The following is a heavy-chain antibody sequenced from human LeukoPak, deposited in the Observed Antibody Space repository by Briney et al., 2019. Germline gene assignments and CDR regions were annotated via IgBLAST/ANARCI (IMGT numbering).Heavy chain of an antibody. J-gene: IGHJ3*02. D-gene: IGHD6-6*01. CDR3: ASSIAARPRTGAFDI. CDR2: TYYRSKWYN. Sequence: SQALSLTCAISGDSVSSNSAAWNWIRQSPSRGLEWLGRTYYRSKWYNDYAVSVKSRITINPDTSKNQFSLQLNSVTPEDTAVYYCASSIAARPRTGAFDIWGQGTMVTVSS. V-gene: IGHV6-1*01. CDR1: GDSVSSNSAA.